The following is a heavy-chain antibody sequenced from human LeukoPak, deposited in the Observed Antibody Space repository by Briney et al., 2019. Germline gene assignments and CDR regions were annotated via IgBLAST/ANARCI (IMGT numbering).Heavy chain of an antibody. D-gene: IGHD2-15*01. CDR1: GYTFTNYD. Sequence: VASVTVSCKTSGYTFTNYDINWVRQATGQGLEWMGRINPNSGGTNYAQKFQGRVTMTRDTSISTAYMELSRLRSDDTAVYYCARGLHCSGGSCLAMDVWGQGTTVTVSS. CDR3: ARGLHCSGGSCLAMDV. V-gene: IGHV1-2*06. J-gene: IGHJ6*02. CDR2: INPNSGGT.